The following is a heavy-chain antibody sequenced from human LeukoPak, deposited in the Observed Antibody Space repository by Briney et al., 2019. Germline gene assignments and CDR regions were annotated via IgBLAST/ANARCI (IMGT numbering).Heavy chain of an antibody. CDR1: GGTFSSYA. CDR3: ATEALYCGGDCPGY. Sequence: SVKVSCKASGGTFSSYAISWVRQAPGQGLEWMGRIIPILGIANYAQKFQGRVTITADKSTSTAYMELSSLRSEDTAVYYCATEALYCGGDCPGYWGQGTLVSVSS. J-gene: IGHJ4*02. V-gene: IGHV1-69*04. CDR2: IIPILGIA. D-gene: IGHD2-21*02.